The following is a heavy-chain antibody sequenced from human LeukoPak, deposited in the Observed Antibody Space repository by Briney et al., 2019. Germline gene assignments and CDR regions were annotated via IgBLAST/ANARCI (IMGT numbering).Heavy chain of an antibody. V-gene: IGHV4-30-4*08. Sequence: LRLSCAASGFTFSDYYMSWIRQPPGKGLEWIGYIYYSGSTYYNPSLKSRVTISVDTSKNQFSLKLSSVTAADTAVYYCARGWYRGWFDPWGQGTLVTVSS. CDR3: ARGWYRGWFDP. CDR1: GFTFSDYY. CDR2: IYYSGST. J-gene: IGHJ5*02. D-gene: IGHD1-26*01.